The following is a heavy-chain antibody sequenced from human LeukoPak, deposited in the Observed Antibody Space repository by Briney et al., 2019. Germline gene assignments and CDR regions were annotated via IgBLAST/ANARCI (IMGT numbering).Heavy chain of an antibody. CDR1: GFTFSSYW. CDR2: ISSSSSYI. J-gene: IGHJ3*02. D-gene: IGHD6-19*01. Sequence: GRSLRLSCAASGFTFSSYWMHWVRQAPGKGLEWVSSISSSSSYIYYADSVKGRFTISRDNAKNSLYLQMNSLRAEDTAVYYCARAEQQWRIWGQGTMVTVSS. CDR3: ARAEQQWRI. V-gene: IGHV3-21*01.